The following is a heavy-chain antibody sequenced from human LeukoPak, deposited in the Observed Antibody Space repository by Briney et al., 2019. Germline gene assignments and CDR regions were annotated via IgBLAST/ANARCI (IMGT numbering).Heavy chain of an antibody. J-gene: IGHJ4*02. Sequence: GGSLRLSCAASGFTFSSYAMNWVRQAPGKGLEWVSAITGSGGGTFYADSVKGRFTISRDNSKNTLYLQMSSLRAGDTALYYCASGYSSAWWGDGAYWGQGTLVTVSS. CDR2: ITGSGGGT. CDR3: ASGYSSAWWGDGAY. CDR1: GFTFSSYA. V-gene: IGHV3-23*01. D-gene: IGHD6-19*01.